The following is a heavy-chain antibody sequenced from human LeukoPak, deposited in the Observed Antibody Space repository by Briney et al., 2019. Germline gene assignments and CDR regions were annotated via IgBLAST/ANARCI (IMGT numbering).Heavy chain of an antibody. J-gene: IGHJ4*02. CDR3: ARQLGYCSSTSCYADKVDY. V-gene: IGHV4-39*01. Sequence: WEALSLTCTVSGGSMSSSSYCWGWIRQPPGKGLEWIGSIYYSGSTYYNPSLKSRVTISVDTSKNQFSLKLSSVTAADTAVYYCARQLGYCSSTSCYADKVDYWGQGTLVTVSS. CDR2: IYYSGST. CDR1: GGSMSSSSYC. D-gene: IGHD2-2*01.